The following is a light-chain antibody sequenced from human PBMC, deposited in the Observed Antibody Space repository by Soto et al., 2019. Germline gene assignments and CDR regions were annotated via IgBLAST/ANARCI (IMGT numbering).Light chain of an antibody. V-gene: IGLV2-14*03. CDR1: STDIGSYNY. CDR3: SSYGASSTL. J-gene: IGLJ2*01. CDR2: DVS. Sequence: QSALTQPASLSGSPGQSITISFTGTSTDIGSYNYVSWYQQHPSKAPKLMIFDVSYRPSGISDRFSGSKSGNTASLTISGLQPEDEADYYCSSYGASSTLCGGGTKVTVL.